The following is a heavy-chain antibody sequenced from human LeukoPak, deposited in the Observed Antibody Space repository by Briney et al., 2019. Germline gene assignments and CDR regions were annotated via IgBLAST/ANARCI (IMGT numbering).Heavy chain of an antibody. CDR3: AKDRDIILTGHGMDV. J-gene: IGHJ6*02. V-gene: IGHV3-23*01. D-gene: IGHD3-9*01. Sequence: PGGSLRLSCEASGFTFSRFAMTGVRQAPGKGLEWVSTIGGLGESTNYADSVKGRFTISRDNSKNTLYLQMNNLRAEDTAVYYCAKDRDIILTGHGMDVWGQGTTVTVSS. CDR1: GFTFSRFA. CDR2: IGGLGEST.